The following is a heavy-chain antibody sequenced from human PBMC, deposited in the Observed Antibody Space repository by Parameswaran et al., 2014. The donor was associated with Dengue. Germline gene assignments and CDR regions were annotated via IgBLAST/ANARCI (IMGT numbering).Heavy chain of an antibody. D-gene: IGHD4-23*01. Sequence: VRQAPGKGLEWIGEINHSGSTNYNPSLKSRVTISVDTSKNQFSLKLSSVTAADTAVYYCARGWYYGGNSRCPDYWGQGTLVTVSS. V-gene: IGHV4-34*01. J-gene: IGHJ4*02. CDR2: INHSGST. CDR3: ARGWYYGGNSRCPDY.